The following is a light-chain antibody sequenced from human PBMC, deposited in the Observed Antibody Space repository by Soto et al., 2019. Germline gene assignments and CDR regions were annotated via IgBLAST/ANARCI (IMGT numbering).Light chain of an antibody. Sequence: QSVLTQEPSLTVSPGGTVTLTCGSSTGPVTSGHYPYWFQQKPGQAPRTVLYDTSNRHSWTPARFSGSLLGGKAALTLSGAQPEDEAVYYCLLSYSDGRMFGGGTKLTVL. J-gene: IGLJ3*02. CDR1: TGPVTSGHY. CDR3: LLSYSDGRM. CDR2: DTS. V-gene: IGLV7-46*01.